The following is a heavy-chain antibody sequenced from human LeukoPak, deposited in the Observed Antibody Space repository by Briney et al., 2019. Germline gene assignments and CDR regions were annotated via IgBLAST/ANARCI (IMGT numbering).Heavy chain of an antibody. Sequence: GGSLRLSCAASGFTVSSNYMSWVRQAPGKGLEWVSAISGSGGSTYYADSVKGRFTISRDNSKNTLYLQMNSLRAEDTAVYYCAKEKKSVGATTPTGYWGQGTLVTVSS. CDR3: AKEKKSVGATTPTGY. D-gene: IGHD1-26*01. V-gene: IGHV3-23*01. CDR2: ISGSGGST. J-gene: IGHJ4*02. CDR1: GFTVSSNY.